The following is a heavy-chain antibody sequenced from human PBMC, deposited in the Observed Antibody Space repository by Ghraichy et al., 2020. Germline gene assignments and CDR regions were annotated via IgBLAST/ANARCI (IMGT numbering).Heavy chain of an antibody. J-gene: IGHJ4*02. CDR2: ISSSGSTI. CDR3: ARSMRRMITFGGVVDY. V-gene: IGHV3-48*03. CDR1: GFTFSSYE. Sequence: GESLNISCAASGFTFSSYEMNWVRQAPGKGLEWVSYISSSGSTIYYADSVKGRFTISRDNAKNSLYLQMNSLRAEDTAVYYCARSMRRMITFGGVVDYWGQGTLVTVSS. D-gene: IGHD3-16*01.